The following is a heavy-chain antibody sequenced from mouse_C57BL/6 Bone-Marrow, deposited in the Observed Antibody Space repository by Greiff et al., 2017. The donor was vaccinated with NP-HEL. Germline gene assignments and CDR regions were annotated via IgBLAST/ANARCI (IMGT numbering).Heavy chain of an antibody. CDR3: ARLDRVYAMDY. Sequence: VQLQQSGPELVKPGASVKISCKASGYAFRSSWMNWVKQRPGKGLEWIGLIYPGDGDTNYTGKFKGKATLTADKSSSTAYMQLISLTSEDSAVYFCARLDRVYAMDYWGQGTSVTVSS. CDR1: GYAFRSSW. CDR2: IYPGDGDT. V-gene: IGHV1-82*01. J-gene: IGHJ4*01. D-gene: IGHD3-2*01.